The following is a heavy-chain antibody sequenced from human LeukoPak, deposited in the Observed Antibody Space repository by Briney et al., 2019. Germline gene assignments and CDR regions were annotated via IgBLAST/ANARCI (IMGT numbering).Heavy chain of an antibody. D-gene: IGHD1-7*01. CDR1: GFTFSSYS. J-gene: IGHJ4*02. CDR2: ISSSSSYI. Sequence: GGSLRLSCAASGFTFSSYSMNWVRQAPGKGLEWVSSISSSSSYIYYADSVKGRFTISRDNAKNSLYLQMNSLRAEDTAVYYCARILPITGTTFTDYWGQGTLVTVSS. V-gene: IGHV3-21*01. CDR3: ARILPITGTTFTDY.